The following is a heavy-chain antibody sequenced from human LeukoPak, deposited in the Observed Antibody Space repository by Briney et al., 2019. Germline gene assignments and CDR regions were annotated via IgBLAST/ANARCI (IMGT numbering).Heavy chain of an antibody. CDR3: AKELGIVATIDY. Sequence: GGSLRLSCAASGFTFSSYGMHWVRQAPGKGLEWVAFIRYDGSNKYYADSVKGRFTISRDNSKNTLYLQMNSLRAEDAAVYYCAKELGIVATIDYWGQGTLVTVSS. CDR1: GFTFSSYG. V-gene: IGHV3-30*02. CDR2: IRYDGSNK. D-gene: IGHD5-12*01. J-gene: IGHJ4*02.